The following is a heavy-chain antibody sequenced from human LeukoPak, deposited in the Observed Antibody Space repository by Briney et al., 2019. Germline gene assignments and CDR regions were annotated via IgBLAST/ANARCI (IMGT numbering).Heavy chain of an antibody. D-gene: IGHD6-13*01. CDR1: GFIFSDYS. Sequence: PGGSLRLSCAASGFIFSDYSMSWIRQAPGKGLESVAHISGSELSIYYADSVKGRFTISRDNSKNTLYLQMNNLRAEDTAVYYCAKEAYGSSWYDRDAFDIWGQGTMVAVSS. CDR3: AKEAYGSSWYDRDAFDI. CDR2: ISGSELSI. J-gene: IGHJ3*02. V-gene: IGHV3-23*01.